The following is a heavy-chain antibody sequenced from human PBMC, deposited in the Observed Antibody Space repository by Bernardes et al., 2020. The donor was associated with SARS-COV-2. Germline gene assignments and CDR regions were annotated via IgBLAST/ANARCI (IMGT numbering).Heavy chain of an antibody. J-gene: IGHJ4*02. V-gene: IGHV3-30*19. CDR2: ISYEGRTE. CDR3: ARETQDYSSSYFDY. D-gene: IGHD6-6*01. CDR1: GFTISPFA. Sequence: RGSRRLSCAATGFTISPFAMHWDRQVQGKGLEWVAIISYEGRTEYNADPVKGRFTISRETSNNTIFLQMSSLRLEDTARYYCARETQDYSSSYFDYWGQGTLVTVSS.